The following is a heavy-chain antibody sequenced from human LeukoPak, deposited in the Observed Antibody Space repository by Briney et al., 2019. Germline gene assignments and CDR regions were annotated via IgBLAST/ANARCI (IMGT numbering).Heavy chain of an antibody. CDR1: GFTFSSYW. CDR3: ARVIAAAEFWFDP. J-gene: IGHJ5*02. D-gene: IGHD6-13*01. V-gene: IGHV3-7*01. Sequence: GGSLRLSCAASGFTFSSYWMSWVRQAPGKGLEWVANIKQDGSEKYYVDSVKGRFTISRDNAKNSLYLQMNSLRAEDTAVYYCARVIAAAEFWFDPWGQGTLVTVSS. CDR2: IKQDGSEK.